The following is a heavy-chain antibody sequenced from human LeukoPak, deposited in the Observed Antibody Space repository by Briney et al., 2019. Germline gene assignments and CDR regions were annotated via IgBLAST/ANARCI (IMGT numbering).Heavy chain of an antibody. CDR3: ARGPNSNWSGLDF. J-gene: IGHJ4*02. Sequence: GGSLRLSCTASGFSFSGHWMHWARQLPGQGLVWVSRISPTGSTTSYADSVKGRFTVSRDNAKNTLYLQVNNLRAEDTAVYYCARGPNSNWSGLDFWGQGTLLTVSS. CDR2: ISPTGSTT. V-gene: IGHV3-74*01. D-gene: IGHD6-6*01. CDR1: GFSFSGHW.